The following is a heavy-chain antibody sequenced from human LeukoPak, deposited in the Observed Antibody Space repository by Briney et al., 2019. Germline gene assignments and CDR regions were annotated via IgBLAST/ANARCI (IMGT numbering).Heavy chain of an antibody. D-gene: IGHD1-26*01. CDR1: GGSISNYY. V-gene: IGHV4-59*01. Sequence: SETLFLTCTVSGGSISNYYWSWIRQPPGKGLEWIGYIYYSGSTYYSPSLRSRVTISVDTSKNQFSLNLNSVTAADTAVYYCARALSGTYGLFQHWGQGTLVAVSS. CDR3: ARALSGTYGLFQH. J-gene: IGHJ1*01. CDR2: IYYSGST.